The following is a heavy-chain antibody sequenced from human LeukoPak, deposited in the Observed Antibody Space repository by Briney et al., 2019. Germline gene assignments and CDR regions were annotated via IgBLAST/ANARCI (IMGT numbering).Heavy chain of an antibody. CDR1: GFTFSSCA. CDR2: ISGSGGST. CDR3: AKDRLMVYTANWFDP. D-gene: IGHD2-8*01. Sequence: GGSLRLSCAASGFTFSSCAMGWVRQAPGKGLEWVSAISGSGGSTYYADSVTARFTISRDNSKNSLYLQMNSLRAEDTAVYYCAKDRLMVYTANWFDPWGQGTLVTVSS. J-gene: IGHJ5*02. V-gene: IGHV3-23*01.